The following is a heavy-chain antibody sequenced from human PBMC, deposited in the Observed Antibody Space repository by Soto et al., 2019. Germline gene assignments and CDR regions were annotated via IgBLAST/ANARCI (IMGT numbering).Heavy chain of an antibody. J-gene: IGHJ5*02. V-gene: IGHV3-33*01. Sequence: GGSLRLSCAASGFTFSSYGMHWVRQAPGKGLEWVAVIWYDGSNKYYADSVKGRFTISRDNSKNTLYLQMNSLRAEDTAVYYCARGGGSNWFDPWGQGTLVTVSS. CDR3: ARGGGSNWFDP. D-gene: IGHD2-15*01. CDR2: IWYDGSNK. CDR1: GFTFSSYG.